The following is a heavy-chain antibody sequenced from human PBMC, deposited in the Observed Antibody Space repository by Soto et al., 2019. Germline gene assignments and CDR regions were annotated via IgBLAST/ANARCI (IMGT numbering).Heavy chain of an antibody. D-gene: IGHD3-3*01. CDR2: IYYSGST. Sequence: SATLSLTCTISGYSINSYNWSWIRQHAGKGLERHGYIYYSGSTNYHPSLKSRVTISVDTSKNQFSLKLSSVTAADTAVYYCARDRGVVIMLGETLYGMDVWGQGTTVT. J-gene: IGHJ6*02. CDR3: ARDRGVVIMLGETLYGMDV. V-gene: IGHV4-59*01. CDR1: GYSINSYN.